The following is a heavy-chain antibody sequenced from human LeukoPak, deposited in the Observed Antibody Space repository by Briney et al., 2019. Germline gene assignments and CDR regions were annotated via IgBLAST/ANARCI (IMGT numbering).Heavy chain of an antibody. CDR3: AKDQGSREFDY. CDR1: GLTFSSYG. V-gene: IGHV3-30*18. CDR2: ISYDGSNK. J-gene: IGHJ4*02. Sequence: PGGSLRLSCAASGLTFSSYGMHWVRQAPGKGLEWVAVISYDGSNKYYADSVKGRFTISRDNSKNTLYLQMNSLRAEDTAVYYCAKDQGSREFDYWGQGTLVTVSS. D-gene: IGHD1-26*01.